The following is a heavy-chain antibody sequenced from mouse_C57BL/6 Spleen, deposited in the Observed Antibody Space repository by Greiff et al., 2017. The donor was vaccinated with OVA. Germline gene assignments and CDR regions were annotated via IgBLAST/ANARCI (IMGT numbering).Heavy chain of an antibody. D-gene: IGHD1-1*01. J-gene: IGHJ4*01. CDR3: ARSGTTVVARAMDD. V-gene: IGHV1-19*01. CDR1: GYTFTDYY. CDR2: INPYNGGT. Sequence: VQLQQSGPVLVKPGASVKMSCKASGYTFTDYYMNWVKQSHGKSLEWIGVINPYNGGTSYNQKFKGKATLTVDKSSSTAYMELNSLTSEDSAVYYCARSGTTVVARAMDDWGQGTSVTVSS.